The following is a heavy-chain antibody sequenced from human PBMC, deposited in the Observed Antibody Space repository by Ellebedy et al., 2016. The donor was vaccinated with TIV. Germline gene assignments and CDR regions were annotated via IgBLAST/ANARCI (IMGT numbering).Heavy chain of an antibody. D-gene: IGHD6-19*01. V-gene: IGHV1-18*04. CDR3: ARDSSGSGWYKYYYYGMDV. J-gene: IGHJ6*02. Sequence: AASVKVSCKASGYTFTSYGISWVRQAPGQGLEWMGWISAYNGNTNYAQKLQGRVTMTTDTSTSTAYMELRSLRSDDTAVYYCARDSSGSGWYKYYYYGMDVWGQGTTVTVSS. CDR2: ISAYNGNT. CDR1: GYTFTSYG.